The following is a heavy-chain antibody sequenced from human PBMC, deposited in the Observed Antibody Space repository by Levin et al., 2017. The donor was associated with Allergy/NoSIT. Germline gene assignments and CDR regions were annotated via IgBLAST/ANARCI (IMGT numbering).Heavy chain of an antibody. CDR3: ARLEHFGLGAFRYFDL. Sequence: SETLSLVCAVSGGSISSGAYYWGWIRQPPGKGLEWIGNIYYSGSTYYNSSLKSRVTMSVDTSKNQFSLRLNSVTAADTAVYYCARLEHFGLGAFRYFDLWGRGTLVTVSS. D-gene: IGHD3-16*01. CDR1: GGSISSGAYY. V-gene: IGHV4-39*01. CDR2: IYYSGST. J-gene: IGHJ2*01.